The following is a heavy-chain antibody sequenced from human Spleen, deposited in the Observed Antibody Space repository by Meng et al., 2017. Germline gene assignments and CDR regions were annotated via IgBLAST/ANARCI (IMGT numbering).Heavy chain of an antibody. CDR3: ARKAGNCITITCYSWDY. V-gene: IGHV1-69*05. Sequence: SVKVSCKAPGGIFSNSVVGWVRQAPGQGLEWMGGINGVFGTTNYAQKFQGRVTITTDESTSTVYMELARLTSEDTAVYFCARKAGNCITITCYSWDYWGQGTLVTVSS. D-gene: IGHD2-15*01. CDR2: INGVFGTT. J-gene: IGHJ4*02. CDR1: GGIFSNSV.